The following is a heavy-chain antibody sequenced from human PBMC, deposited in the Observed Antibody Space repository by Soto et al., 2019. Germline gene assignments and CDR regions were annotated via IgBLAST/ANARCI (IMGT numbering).Heavy chain of an antibody. Sequence: QVQLQESGPGLVKPSQTLSLTCTVSGGSITSSGYYWSWIRQHPGEGLEWIGFTSNSGSTSYNASLKSRVTISKDTSSNQFSLNLKSVTAADTAVYYCARGGGSTKVAYWGQGTLVTVSP. CDR2: TSNSGST. CDR3: ARGGGSTKVAY. J-gene: IGHJ4*02. V-gene: IGHV4-31*03. CDR1: GGSITSSGYY. D-gene: IGHD2-2*01.